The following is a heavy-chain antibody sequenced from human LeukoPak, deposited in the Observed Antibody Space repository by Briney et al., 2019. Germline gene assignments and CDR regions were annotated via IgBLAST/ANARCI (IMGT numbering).Heavy chain of an antibody. CDR2: IKQDGSEK. CDR1: GFTFSNYW. D-gene: IGHD2-15*01. V-gene: IGHV3-7*01. J-gene: IGHJ3*02. Sequence: GGSLRLSCAASGFTFSNYWMTWVRQAPGRGLEWVANIKQDGSEKYYVDSVKGRFTISRDNAKNSLYLQMNSLRAEDTAVYYCAKEQPPVAFDIWGQGTMVTVSS. CDR3: AKEQPPVAFDI.